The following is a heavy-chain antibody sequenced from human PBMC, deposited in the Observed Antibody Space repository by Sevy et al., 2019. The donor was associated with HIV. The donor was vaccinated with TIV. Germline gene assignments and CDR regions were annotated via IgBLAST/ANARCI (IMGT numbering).Heavy chain of an antibody. J-gene: IGHJ4*02. CDR2: ISYDGSNK. V-gene: IGHV3-30-3*01. Sequence: GGSLRLSCAASGFTFSSYAMHWVRQAPGKGLEWVAVISYDGSNKYYADSVKGRFTISIDNYKNTLDLQMNILRAEVTAVYYCARDWVVVVAATPGYWGQGTLVTVSS. CDR1: GFTFSSYA. D-gene: IGHD2-15*01. CDR3: ARDWVVVVAATPGY.